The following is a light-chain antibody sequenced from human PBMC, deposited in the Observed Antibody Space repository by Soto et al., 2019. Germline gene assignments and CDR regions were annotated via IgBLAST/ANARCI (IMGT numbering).Light chain of an antibody. CDR2: GAS. Sequence: EIVLTQSPGTLSLSPGERATLSCRASQSVSSNFLAWYQQKPGQAPRLLIYGASSRATGIPGRFSGSGSGTDFTLTISRLEPEEFAVYYCQQYGRSPFTFGPGTKVDIK. V-gene: IGKV3-20*01. CDR1: QSVSSNF. J-gene: IGKJ3*01. CDR3: QQYGRSPFT.